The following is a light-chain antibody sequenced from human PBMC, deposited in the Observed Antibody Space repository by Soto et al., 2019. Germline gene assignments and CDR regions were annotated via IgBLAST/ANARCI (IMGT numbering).Light chain of an antibody. J-gene: IGKJ1*01. CDR2: GAS. Sequence: EIVLTQSPGTLCLSPGQRATLSCRARQSVGSNLAWYQQKPGQAPRLLIYGASTRATGIPARFSGSGSETEFTLTISSLQAEDSAVYFCQQYNNWPTWTFGQGTKVDI. CDR1: QSVGSN. V-gene: IGKV3-15*01. CDR3: QQYNNWPTWT.